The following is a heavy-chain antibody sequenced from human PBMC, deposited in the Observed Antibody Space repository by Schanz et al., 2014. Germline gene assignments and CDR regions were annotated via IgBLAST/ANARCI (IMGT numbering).Heavy chain of an antibody. D-gene: IGHD6-13*01. J-gene: IGHJ4*02. CDR1: GFTFSTYA. V-gene: IGHV3-23*04. CDR2: ISGRDGST. Sequence: EVQLVESGGGLVRPGGSLRLSCAASGFTFSTYAMAWVRQAPGKGLEWVSAISGRDGSTYYADSVRGRFTISRDNSKNTLYLQMNSLRAEDTAVYYCAKSQGSSFDSWGQGTLVTVSS. CDR3: AKSQGSSFDS.